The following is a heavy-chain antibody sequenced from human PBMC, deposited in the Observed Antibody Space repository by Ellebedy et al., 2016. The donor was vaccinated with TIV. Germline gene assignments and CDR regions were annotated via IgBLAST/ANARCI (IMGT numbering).Heavy chain of an antibody. CDR1: GGSISSYY. V-gene: IGHV4-59*08. J-gene: IGHJ6*02. Sequence: MPSETLSLTCTVSGGSISSYYWSRIRQPPGKGLEWIGYIYYSGSTNYNPSLKSRVTISVDTSKNQFSLKLSSVTAADTAVYYCARVPGTYYYYGMDVWGQGTTVTVSS. CDR3: ARVPGTYYYYGMDV. D-gene: IGHD6-13*01. CDR2: IYYSGST.